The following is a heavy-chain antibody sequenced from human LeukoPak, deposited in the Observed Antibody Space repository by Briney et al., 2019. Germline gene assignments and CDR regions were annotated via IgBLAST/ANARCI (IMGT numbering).Heavy chain of an antibody. J-gene: IGHJ4*02. CDR1: GFTFSSYW. CDR2: MNHDGSEK. D-gene: IGHD4-17*01. CDR3: ARATYGDYPYCDY. Sequence: GGSLRLSCAASGFTFSSYWMNWVRQAPGKGLEWVANMNHDGSEKYQIDSVKGRFTISRDNAKNSLYLQMNSLRAEDTALYYCARATYGDYPYCDYWGQGTLVTVSS. V-gene: IGHV3-7*03.